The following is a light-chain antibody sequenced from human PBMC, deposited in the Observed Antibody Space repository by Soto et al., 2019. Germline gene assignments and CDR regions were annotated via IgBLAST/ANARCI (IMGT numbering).Light chain of an antibody. J-gene: IGLJ1*01. CDR3: CSYTTSNTLV. CDR2: DVT. CDR1: SSDLGAYNS. V-gene: IGLV2-14*01. Sequence: QSALTQPASVSGAPGQSITIFCTETSSDLGAYNSVSWYRQHPGKAPKVMIYDVTNRPSGVSSRFSGSKSGNTASLTISGLQADDEADYYCCSYTTSNTLVFGIGTKVTVL.